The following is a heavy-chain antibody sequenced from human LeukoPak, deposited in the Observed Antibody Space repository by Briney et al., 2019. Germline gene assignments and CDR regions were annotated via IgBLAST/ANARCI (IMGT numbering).Heavy chain of an antibody. CDR1: GFTFSSYG. Sequence: GGSLRLSCAASGFTFSSYGMHWVRQAPGKGLEWVAVIWYDGSNKYYADSVKGRFTISRDNSKNTLYLQMNSLRAEDTAVYYCAKDLFRGRYCSSVSCSPYWGQGTLVTVSS. V-gene: IGHV3-33*06. D-gene: IGHD2-2*01. CDR2: IWYDGSNK. J-gene: IGHJ4*02. CDR3: AKDLFRGRYCSSVSCSPY.